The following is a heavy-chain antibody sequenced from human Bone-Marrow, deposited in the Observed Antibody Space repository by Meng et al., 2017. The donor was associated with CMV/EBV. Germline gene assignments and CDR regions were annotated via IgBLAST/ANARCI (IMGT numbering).Heavy chain of an antibody. V-gene: IGHV4-39*07. D-gene: IGHD2/OR15-2a*01. CDR2: IHSNGGT. CDR3: ARLCPSFKSTDWFDP. Sequence: SETLSLTCTVSAGSSSESGYFWGWIRQPPEKGLEWIGNIHSNGGTYHNPSLKSRVTISIDTSKNQFSLKLTSVTAADTAVYFCARLCPSFKSTDWFDPWGRGMSVSFSS. J-gene: IGHJ5*02. CDR1: AGSSSESGYF.